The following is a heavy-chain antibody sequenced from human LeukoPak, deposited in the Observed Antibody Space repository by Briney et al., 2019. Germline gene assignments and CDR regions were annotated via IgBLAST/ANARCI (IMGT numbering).Heavy chain of an antibody. D-gene: IGHD6-25*01. J-gene: IGHJ4*02. CDR1: GFTFSNAW. CDR3: TSTLAA. CDR2: IKRKTDGGTT. Sequence: GGSLRLSCAASGFTFSNAWMTWVRQAPGKGLEWVGRIKRKTDGGTTDYAAPVKGRFTISRDDSKNTLYLQMNSLKTEDTAVYYCTSTLAAWGQGTLVTVSS. V-gene: IGHV3-15*01.